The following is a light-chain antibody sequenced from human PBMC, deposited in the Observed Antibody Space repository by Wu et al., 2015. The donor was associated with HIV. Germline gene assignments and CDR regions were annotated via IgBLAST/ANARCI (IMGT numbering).Light chain of an antibody. J-gene: IGKJ5*01. Sequence: TQFPPLLSLSVGDTATLSCRASQYISDSYVAWYQQKFGQPPRLLIHEAYKRAAGVPDRFDASGSGTDFTLTIDRLEPEDFAVYFCQQYRDSPTTFGRGTRL. CDR2: EAY. CDR1: QYISDSY. V-gene: IGKV3-20*01. CDR3: QQYRDSPTT.